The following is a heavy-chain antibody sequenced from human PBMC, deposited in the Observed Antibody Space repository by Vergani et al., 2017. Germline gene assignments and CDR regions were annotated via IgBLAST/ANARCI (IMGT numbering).Heavy chain of an antibody. CDR3: AGDPDIVVVPAAPYYYYYYGMVV. J-gene: IGHJ6*02. CDR2: ISAYNGNT. Sequence: QVQLVQSGAEVKKPGASVKVSCKASGYTFTSYGISWVRQAPGQGLEWMGWISAYNGNTNYAQKHQGRVTMTTDTSTSTAYMELRSLRSDDTAVYYCAGDPDIVVVPAAPYYYYYYGMVVWGQGTTVTVSS. D-gene: IGHD2-2*01. V-gene: IGHV1-18*04. CDR1: GYTFTSYG.